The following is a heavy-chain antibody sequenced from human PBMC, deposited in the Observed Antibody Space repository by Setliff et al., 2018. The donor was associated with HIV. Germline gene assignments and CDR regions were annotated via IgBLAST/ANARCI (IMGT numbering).Heavy chain of an antibody. J-gene: IGHJ6*03. V-gene: IGHV3-15*07. D-gene: IGHD5-18*01. Sequence: GGSLRLSCAASGFTFNKAWMNWVRQAPGKALEWVGRVKSDRDGGTVDYAAPVKGRFTISRDDSKNMLYLQMNSLKTEDTAVYYCTRHVDSGTYMDVWGRGTTVTVSS. CDR2: VKSDRDGGTV. CDR1: GFTFNKAW. CDR3: TRHVDSGTYMDV.